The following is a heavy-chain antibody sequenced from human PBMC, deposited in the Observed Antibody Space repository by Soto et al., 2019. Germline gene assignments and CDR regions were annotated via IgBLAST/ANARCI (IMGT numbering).Heavy chain of an antibody. V-gene: IGHV1-69*13. D-gene: IGHD3-22*01. Sequence: ASVKVSCKASGGTFSSYAISWVRQAPGQGLEWMGGIIPIFGTANYAQKFQGRVTITADESTSTAYMELSSLRSEDTAVYYCARDRAAYYYDSSGYYLPLDYWGQGTPVTVSS. CDR2: IIPIFGTA. CDR1: GGTFSSYA. CDR3: ARDRAAYYYDSSGYYLPLDY. J-gene: IGHJ4*02.